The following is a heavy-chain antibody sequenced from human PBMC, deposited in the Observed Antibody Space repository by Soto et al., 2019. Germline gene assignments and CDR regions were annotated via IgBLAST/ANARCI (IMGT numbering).Heavy chain of an antibody. CDR3: ARDREYCSGGSCYSAL. V-gene: IGHV1-69*08. CDR1: GGTFSSYT. CDR2: IIPILGIA. J-gene: IGHJ4*02. D-gene: IGHD2-15*01. Sequence: QVQLVQSGAEVKKPGSSVKVSCKASGGTFSSYTISWVRQAPGQGLEWMGRIIPILGIANYPQKFQGRVTITADKSTSTAYMELSSLRSEDTAVYYCARDREYCSGGSCYSALWGQGTLVTVSS.